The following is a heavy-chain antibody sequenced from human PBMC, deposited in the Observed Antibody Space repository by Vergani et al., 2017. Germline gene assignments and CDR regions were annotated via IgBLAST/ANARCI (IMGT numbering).Heavy chain of an antibody. V-gene: IGHV3-53*01. CDR3: ARWSGYYYYMDV. D-gene: IGHD3-3*01. J-gene: IGHJ6*03. CDR2: IYSGGST. Sequence: EVQLLESGGGLVQPGGSLRLSCAASGFTVSSNYMSWVRQAPGKGLEWVSVIYSGGSTYYADSVKGRFTISRDNSKNTLYLQMNSLRAEDTAVYYCARWSGYYYYMDVWGKGTTVTVSS. CDR1: GFTVSSNY.